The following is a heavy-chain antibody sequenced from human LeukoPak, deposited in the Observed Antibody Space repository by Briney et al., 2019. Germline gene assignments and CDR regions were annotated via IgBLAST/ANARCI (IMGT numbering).Heavy chain of an antibody. D-gene: IGHD5-18*01. CDR2: INPNSGGT. J-gene: IGHJ4*02. V-gene: IGHV1-2*02. CDR3: TRDVGSRYGHDC. Sequence: ASVKVSCKASGYTFTAYDIHWVRQAPGQGLEWMGWINPNSGGTNYAQKFRGRVTMTRDTSISTAYMVLSRLRSDDTAVYYCTRDVGSRYGHDCWGQGTLVTVSS. CDR1: GYTFTAYD.